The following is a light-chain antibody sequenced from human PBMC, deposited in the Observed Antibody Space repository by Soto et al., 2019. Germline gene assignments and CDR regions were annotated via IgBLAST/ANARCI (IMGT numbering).Light chain of an antibody. CDR2: GSS. CDR3: QQYGSSPPYT. J-gene: IGKJ2*01. V-gene: IGKV3-20*01. Sequence: EVVLTQSPGTLSLAPGERATLSCRASQSVSNNYLAWYQQKPGQSPQLLIFGSSDRATRIPDRFSGSGSGTDFTLTISSLEPEDFAVYYCQQYGSSPPYTFGQGTKLEIK. CDR1: QSVSNNY.